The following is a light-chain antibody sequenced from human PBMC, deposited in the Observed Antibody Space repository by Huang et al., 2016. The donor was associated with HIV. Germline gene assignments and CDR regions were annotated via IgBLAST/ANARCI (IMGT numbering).Light chain of an antibody. J-gene: IGKJ4*01. CDR3: LQYDRSPLT. V-gene: IGKV3-20*01. Sequence: EIVLTQSPGTLSLSPGETATFSCRASQSLRDTYIAWYQQRPGQAPRLLIYGASSRATGIPDRFSGSVSGTDCTLTINRLEPQDFAVYFCLQYDRSPLTFGGGTKVEL. CDR2: GAS. CDR1: QSLRDTY.